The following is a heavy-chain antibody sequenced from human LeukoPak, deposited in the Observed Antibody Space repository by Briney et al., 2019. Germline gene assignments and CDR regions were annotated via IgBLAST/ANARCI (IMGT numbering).Heavy chain of an antibody. CDR2: ISWNSGSI. V-gene: IGHV3-9*03. Sequence: GGSLRLSCAASVFTFDDYAMHWVRQAPGKGLEWVSGISWNSGSIGYADSVKGRFTISRDNAKNSLYLQMNSLRAEDMALYYCAKGLEQQLVPDFDYWGQGTLVTVSS. CDR1: VFTFDDYA. D-gene: IGHD6-13*01. J-gene: IGHJ4*02. CDR3: AKGLEQQLVPDFDY.